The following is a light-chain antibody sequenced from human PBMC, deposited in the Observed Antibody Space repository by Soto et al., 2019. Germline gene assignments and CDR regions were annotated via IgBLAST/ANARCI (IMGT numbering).Light chain of an antibody. CDR1: QSISDT. CDR2: GAS. CDR3: QQYGSSPHT. J-gene: IGKJ4*01. V-gene: IGKV3-20*01. Sequence: EIVLTQSPGTLSLSPGERATLSCRASQSISDTLAWYQQKPGQAPRLLIYGASSRATGIPDRFSGSGSGTDFTLTISRLEPEDFAVYYCQQYGSSPHTFGGGTKVDI.